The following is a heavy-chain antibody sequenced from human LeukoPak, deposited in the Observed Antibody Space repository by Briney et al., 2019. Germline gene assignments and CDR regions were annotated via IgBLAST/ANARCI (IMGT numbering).Heavy chain of an antibody. V-gene: IGHV3-7*01. J-gene: IGHJ4*02. D-gene: IGHD1-26*01. CDR1: GFTFSSYW. CDR3: ARDKEGGDY. CDR2: INQDGSEK. Sequence: GGSLRLSCAASGFTFSSYWMSWVRQAPGKGLEWVANINQDGSEKYYVDSVKGRFTISRDNAKNSQYLQMNSLRAGDTAVYYCARDKEGGDYWGQGTLVTVSS.